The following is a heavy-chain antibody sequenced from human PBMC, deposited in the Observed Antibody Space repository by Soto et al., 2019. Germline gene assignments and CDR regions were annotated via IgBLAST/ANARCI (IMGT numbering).Heavy chain of an antibody. D-gene: IGHD6-13*01. CDR3: AKDSWYFDL. CDR2: IDTSGHST. J-gene: IGHJ4*02. CDR1: GFVFTNFW. Sequence: EFLKIGFEASGFVFTNFWMHWVRHVPGKGLVWVARIDTSGHSTNYAESVKGRFTISRDNAKNTVSLQMNSLRVEDTGVYYCAKDSWYFDLWSQGSQVTVSS. V-gene: IGHV3-74*01.